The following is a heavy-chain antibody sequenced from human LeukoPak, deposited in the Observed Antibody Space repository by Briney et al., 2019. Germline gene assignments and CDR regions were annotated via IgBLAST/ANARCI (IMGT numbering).Heavy chain of an antibody. J-gene: IGHJ4*02. CDR1: GGSISSGGYY. D-gene: IGHD3-3*01. Sequence: SQTLSLTCTVSGGSISSGGYYWSWIRQHTGKGLEWIGYIYYSGSTYYNPSLKSRVSMSVDASKTQFSLNLSSVTAADTAVYYCARAPIFGVAYFDYWGLGSLVTVSS. CDR3: ARAPIFGVAYFDY. CDR2: IYYSGST. V-gene: IGHV4-31*03.